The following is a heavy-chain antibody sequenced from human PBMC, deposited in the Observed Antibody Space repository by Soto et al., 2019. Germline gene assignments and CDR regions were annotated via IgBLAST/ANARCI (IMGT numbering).Heavy chain of an antibody. Sequence: GGSLRLSCAASGFTFSSYSMSWFRLAPGKGLEWVSYITSGSSTIFYADSVKGRFTISRDNAKNSLYLQMNTLRAEDTAVYYWSRWDMTQHASDIPGPGTMVTVSS. CDR2: ITSGSSTI. CDR1: GFTFSSYS. D-gene: IGHD1-26*01. V-gene: IGHV3-48*01. CDR3: SRWDMTQHASDI. J-gene: IGHJ3*02.